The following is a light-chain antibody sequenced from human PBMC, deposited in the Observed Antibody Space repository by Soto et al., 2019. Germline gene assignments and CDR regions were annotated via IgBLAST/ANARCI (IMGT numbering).Light chain of an antibody. CDR3: QQSHSTPYT. Sequence: DIQLTQSPSSLSPSVGDRITLSCRASQSTSRNVNWYQQMPGKAPSLLIYAARDLQSGVPGRFSGSGSGTEFNLTISILQPEDHATYYCQQSHSTPYTLGHGTKLYI. V-gene: IGKV1-39*01. CDR1: QSTSRN. CDR2: AAR. J-gene: IGKJ2*01.